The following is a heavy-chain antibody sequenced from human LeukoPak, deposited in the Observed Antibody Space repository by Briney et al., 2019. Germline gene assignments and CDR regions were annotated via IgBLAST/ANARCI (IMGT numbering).Heavy chain of an antibody. CDR2: IYYSGST. J-gene: IGHJ6*02. CDR1: GGSISSSSYY. V-gene: IGHV4-61*01. CDR3: ARWVAATAGMDV. D-gene: IGHD2-15*01. Sequence: PSETLSLTCTVSGGSISSSSYYWSWIRQPPGKGLEWIGYIYYSGSTNYNPSLKSRVTISVDTSKNQFSLKLSSVTAADTAVYYCARWVAATAGMDVWGQGTTVTVSS.